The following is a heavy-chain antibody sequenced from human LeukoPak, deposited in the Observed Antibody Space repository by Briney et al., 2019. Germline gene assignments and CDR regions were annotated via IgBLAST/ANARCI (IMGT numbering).Heavy chain of an antibody. Sequence: PSETLSLTCTVSGGSISSYYWSWIRQPPGKRLEWIGYIYYSGSTNYNPSLKSRVTMSVDRSKNQFSLKLSSVTTADTAVYYCARERLARYCSGGSCPGMIDSWGQGTLVTVSS. J-gene: IGHJ4*02. CDR2: IYYSGST. CDR1: GGSISSYY. D-gene: IGHD2-15*01. CDR3: ARERLARYCSGGSCPGMIDS. V-gene: IGHV4-59*01.